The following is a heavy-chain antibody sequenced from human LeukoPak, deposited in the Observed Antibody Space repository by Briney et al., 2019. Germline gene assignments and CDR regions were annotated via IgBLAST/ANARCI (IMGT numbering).Heavy chain of an antibody. CDR1: GGTFISYA. CDR2: IIPIFGTA. J-gene: IGHJ4*02. Sequence: SVKVSCKASGGTFISYAISWVRQAPGQGLEWMGGIIPIFGTANYAQKFQGRVTITADESTSTAYMELSSLRSEDTAVYYCARGVYYYDSSGYFQDYWGQGTLVTVSS. CDR3: ARGVYYYDSSGYFQDY. D-gene: IGHD3-22*01. V-gene: IGHV1-69*13.